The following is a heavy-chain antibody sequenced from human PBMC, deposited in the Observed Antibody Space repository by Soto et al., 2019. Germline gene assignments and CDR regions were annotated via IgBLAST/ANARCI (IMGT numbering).Heavy chain of an antibody. CDR3: ARETTVVTESWYFDL. D-gene: IGHD4-17*01. CDR1: GGSISSGDYY. V-gene: IGHV4-30-4*01. Sequence: QVQLQESGPGLVKPSQTLSLTCTVSGGSISSGDYYWSWIRQPPGKGLEWIGYIYYSGSTYYNPSLKSRVTISVDTSTHQFSLKLSSVTAADTAVYYCARETTVVTESWYFDLWGRGTLVTVSS. CDR2: IYYSGST. J-gene: IGHJ2*01.